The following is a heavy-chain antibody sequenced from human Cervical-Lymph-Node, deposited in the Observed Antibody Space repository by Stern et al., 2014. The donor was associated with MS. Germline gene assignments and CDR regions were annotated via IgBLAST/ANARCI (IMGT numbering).Heavy chain of an antibody. J-gene: IGHJ4*02. CDR2: INPRGGST. CDR1: GFIFTNYY. Sequence: QVQLVQSGTEVKKPGASMKVSCKTSGFIFTNYYIHWVRQAPGQGLELMGIINPRGGSTDYAQKFQGRLTVTRDTSTNTVYMQLSSLRSDDTAVYYCARYYDGYDGGLDYWGQGALVIVSS. CDR3: ARYYDGYDGGLDY. D-gene: IGHD3-3*01. V-gene: IGHV1-46*03.